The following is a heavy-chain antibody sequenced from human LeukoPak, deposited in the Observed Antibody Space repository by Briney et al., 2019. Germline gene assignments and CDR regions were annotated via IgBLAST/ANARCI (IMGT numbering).Heavy chain of an antibody. CDR2: MNPNSGNT. Sequence: ASVKVSCKASGYTFTSYDVNWVRQATGQGLEWMGWMNPNSGNTGYAQKFQGRVTMTRNTSITTAYMELSSLRSEDTAVYYCARSSSWSAARRDAFDIWGQGTVVSVSS. D-gene: IGHD6-6*01. CDR3: ARSSSWSAARRDAFDI. J-gene: IGHJ3*02. V-gene: IGHV1-8*02. CDR1: GYTFTSYD.